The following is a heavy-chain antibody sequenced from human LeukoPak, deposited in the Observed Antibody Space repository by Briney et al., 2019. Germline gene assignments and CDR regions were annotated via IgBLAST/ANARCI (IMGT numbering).Heavy chain of an antibody. CDR3: AKDSGSYYGGVSDY. J-gene: IGHJ4*02. V-gene: IGHV3-23*01. CDR2: VRSSISTK. D-gene: IGHD1-26*01. Sequence: GGCLRLSWAASGFTFITYTMSWVRQAPGKGRECVLSVRSSISTKSYADSVKGRFTISRDNSKNTLYLQMNSLRAEDTALYFCAKDSGSYYGGVSDYWGQGTLVTVSS. CDR1: GFTFITYT.